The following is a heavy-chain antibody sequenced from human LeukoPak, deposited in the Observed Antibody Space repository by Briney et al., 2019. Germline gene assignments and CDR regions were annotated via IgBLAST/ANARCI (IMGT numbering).Heavy chain of an antibody. D-gene: IGHD6-19*01. Sequence: KVSCKASGYTFTGYYMHWVRQAPGQGLEWMGRIDPSDSYTNYSPSFQGHVTISADKSISTAYLQWSSLKASDTAMYYCARRGLSGWYFDYWGQGTLVTVSS. CDR2: IDPSDSYT. CDR1: GYTFTGYY. V-gene: IGHV5-10-1*01. J-gene: IGHJ4*02. CDR3: ARRGLSGWYFDY.